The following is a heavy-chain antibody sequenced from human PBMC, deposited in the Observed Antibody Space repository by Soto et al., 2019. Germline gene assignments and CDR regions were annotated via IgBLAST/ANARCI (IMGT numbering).Heavy chain of an antibody. V-gene: IGHV3-48*01. D-gene: IGHD2-15*01. CDR2: ISSSSSTI. CDR3: ARDLNSGFFDY. Sequence: GGSLRLSCAASGFTFSSYSMNWVRQAPGKGLEWVSYISSSSSTIYYADSVKGRFTISRDNAKNSLYLQMNSLRAEDTAVYYCARDLNSGFFDYWCPGTLGTVSS. J-gene: IGHJ4*02. CDR1: GFTFSSYS.